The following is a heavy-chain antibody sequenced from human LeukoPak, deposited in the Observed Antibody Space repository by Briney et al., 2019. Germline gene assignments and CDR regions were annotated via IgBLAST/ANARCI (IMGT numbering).Heavy chain of an antibody. V-gene: IGHV3-48*02. CDR2: ISSSSSTI. CDR3: ARGAPRYYDSSGFDY. J-gene: IGHJ4*02. D-gene: IGHD3-22*01. CDR1: GFTFSSYS. Sequence: GGSLRISCAASGFTFSSYSMNWVRQAPGKGLEWVSYISSSSSTIYYADSVKGRFTISRDNAKNSLYLQMNSLRDEDTAVYYCARGAPRYYDSSGFDYWGQGTLVTVSS.